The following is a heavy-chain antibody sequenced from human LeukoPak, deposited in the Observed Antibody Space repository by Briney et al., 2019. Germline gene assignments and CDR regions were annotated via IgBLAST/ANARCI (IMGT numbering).Heavy chain of an antibody. Sequence: ASVKVTCKASGYTFIGYYMHWVRQPPGQGLEWMGWINPHTGGTNYAQKFQGRVTMTRDTSISTAYMELSGLTSDDTAAYYCARDGSTDSNYERKYGYWYFDLWGRGTLVTVSS. V-gene: IGHV1-2*02. CDR2: INPHTGGT. J-gene: IGHJ2*01. CDR3: ARDGSTDSNYERKYGYWYFDL. D-gene: IGHD4-11*01. CDR1: GYTFIGYY.